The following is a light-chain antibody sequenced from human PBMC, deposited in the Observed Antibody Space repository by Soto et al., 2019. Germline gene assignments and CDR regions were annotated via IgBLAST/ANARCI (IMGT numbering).Light chain of an antibody. CDR1: SSDVGAYNY. CDR3: CSYAGSYDYV. Sequence: QSVLIQPRSVSGSPGQSVTISCTGSSSDVGAYNYVSWYQHNTGKAPKLLIYDVNKRPSGVPDRFSGSKFGNTASLTISGLQADDEATFYCCSYAGSYDYVFGTGTKVTVL. CDR2: DVN. J-gene: IGLJ1*01. V-gene: IGLV2-11*01.